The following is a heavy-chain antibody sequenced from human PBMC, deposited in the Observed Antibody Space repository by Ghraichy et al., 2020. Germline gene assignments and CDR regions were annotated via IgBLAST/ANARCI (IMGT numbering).Heavy chain of an antibody. CDR2: ISGSGGST. D-gene: IGHD3-9*01. Sequence: GESLRLSCAASGFTFSSYAMSWVRQAPGKGLEWVSAISGSGGSTYYADSVKGRFTISRDNSKNTLYLQMNSLRAEDTAVYYCAKDAEHYDILTGYSNPDYWGQGTLVTVSS. J-gene: IGHJ4*02. V-gene: IGHV3-23*01. CDR3: AKDAEHYDILTGYSNPDY. CDR1: GFTFSSYA.